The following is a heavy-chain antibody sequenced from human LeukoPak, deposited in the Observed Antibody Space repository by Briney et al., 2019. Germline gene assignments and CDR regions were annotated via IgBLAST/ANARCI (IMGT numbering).Heavy chain of an antibody. CDR1: GFTFSSYS. CDR3: ARDKQLVQGGGVY. Sequence: VGSLRLSCAASGFTFSSYSMNWVRQAPGKGLEWVSSISSSSSYIYFADSLKGRFTISRDNAKNSLYLQINSLRAEATAVYYCARDKQLVQGGGVYWGQGTLVTVS. CDR2: ISSSSSYI. D-gene: IGHD6-6*01. J-gene: IGHJ4*02. V-gene: IGHV3-21*01.